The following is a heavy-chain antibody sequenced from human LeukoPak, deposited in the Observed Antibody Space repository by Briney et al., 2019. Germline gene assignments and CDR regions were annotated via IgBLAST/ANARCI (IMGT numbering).Heavy chain of an antibody. CDR2: ISGSGGSA. CDR1: GFTFSSYA. V-gene: IGHV3-23*01. J-gene: IGHJ4*02. Sequence: GGSLRLSCAASGFTFSSYAMSWVRQAPGKGLEWVSAISGSGGSAYYADSVKGRFTISRDNSKNTLYLQMNSLRAEDTAVYYCANTIYCSSTSCYTHDYWGQGTLVTVSS. CDR3: ANTIYCSSTSCYTHDY. D-gene: IGHD2-2*02.